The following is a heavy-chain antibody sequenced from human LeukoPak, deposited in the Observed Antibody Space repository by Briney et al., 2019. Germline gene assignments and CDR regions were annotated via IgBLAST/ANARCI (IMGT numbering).Heavy chain of an antibody. D-gene: IGHD3-22*01. CDR3: ASRFCTYYYDSSGCGGLDY. J-gene: IGHJ4*02. Sequence: SVKVSCKASGGTFSSYAISWVRQAPGQGLEWMGGIIPIFGTANHAQKFQGRVTITTDESTSTAYMELSSLRSEDTAVYYCASRFCTYYYDSSGCGGLDYWGQGTLVTVSS. CDR1: GGTFSSYA. V-gene: IGHV1-69*05. CDR2: IIPIFGTA.